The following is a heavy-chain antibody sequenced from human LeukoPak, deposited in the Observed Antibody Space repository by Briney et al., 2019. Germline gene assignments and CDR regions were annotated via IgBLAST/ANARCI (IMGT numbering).Heavy chain of an antibody. Sequence: PGRSLRLSCAAPGFTFSDYYINWIRQAPGKGLEGVSYISSSGSTIYYADSVKGRFTISRDNAKNSLYLQMNSLRAEDTAVYYCAREVPTGTSFDYWAQGTLVTVSS. J-gene: IGHJ4*02. CDR3: AREVPTGTSFDY. CDR2: ISSSGSTI. CDR1: GFTFSDYY. V-gene: IGHV3-11*01. D-gene: IGHD4-17*01.